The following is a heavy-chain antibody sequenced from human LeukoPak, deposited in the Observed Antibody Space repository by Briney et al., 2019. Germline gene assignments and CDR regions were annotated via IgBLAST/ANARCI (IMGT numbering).Heavy chain of an antibody. CDR1: GFTFSDYN. J-gene: IGHJ3*02. D-gene: IGHD6-19*01. CDR3: ARRIAGDGSHAFDI. V-gene: IGHV3-11*01. CDR2: TRNSDNNM. Sequence: GGSLRLSCAASGFTFSDYNMGWMRQAPGKGLEWVSYTRNSDNNMFYADSVKGRFTISGDNAKYSVYLQMNSLRAEDTAVYYCARRIAGDGSHAFDIWGQGTMVTVSS.